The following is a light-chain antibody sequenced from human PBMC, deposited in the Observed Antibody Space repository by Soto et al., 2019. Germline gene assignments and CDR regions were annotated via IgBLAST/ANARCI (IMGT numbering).Light chain of an antibody. CDR3: SSYTTSSTLV. CDR1: SSDIGNYNY. J-gene: IGLJ1*01. CDR2: EVS. Sequence: QSVLTQPASVSGSPGQSITISCTGTSSDIGNYNYVSWYQQHPGKAPKLMIYEVSYRPSGVSNRFSGSKSGNTASLTISGLQAEDEADYYCSSYTTSSTLVFGTGTKVTV. V-gene: IGLV2-14*01.